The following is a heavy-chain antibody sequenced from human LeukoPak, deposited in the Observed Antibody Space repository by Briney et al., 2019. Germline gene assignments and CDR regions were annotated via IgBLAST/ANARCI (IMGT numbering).Heavy chain of an antibody. D-gene: IGHD6-13*01. J-gene: IGHJ6*02. CDR2: INHSGST. Sequence: SETLSLTCAVYGGSFTGYYWSWIRQPPGKGLEWIGEINHSGSTNYNPSLKSRVTISVDTSKNHFSLKLRSVTAADTAVYYCARWPKAAAGPYYYALDVWGQGTTVTVSS. CDR1: GGSFTGYY. CDR3: ARWPKAAAGPYYYALDV. V-gene: IGHV4-34*01.